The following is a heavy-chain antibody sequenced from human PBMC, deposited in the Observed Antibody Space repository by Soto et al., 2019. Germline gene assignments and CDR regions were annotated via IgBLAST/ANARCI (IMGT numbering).Heavy chain of an antibody. D-gene: IGHD2-21*02. J-gene: IGHJ6*02. CDR1: GVSVSNRTHY. CDR2: LYYGGT. V-gene: IGHV4-61*03. CDR3: VSELGLTARTDDKYYYYALDV. Sequence: SETLSLTCEVSGVSVSNRTHYWTWIRQPPGKGLEWIGFLYYGGTNYNPSLKSRLTIALDTSKNHISLNLSSVTAADTAVYYCVSELGLTARTDDKYYYYALDVWGQGTPVPV.